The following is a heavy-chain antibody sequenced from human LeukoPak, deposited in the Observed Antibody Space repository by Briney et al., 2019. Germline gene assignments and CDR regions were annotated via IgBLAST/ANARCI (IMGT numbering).Heavy chain of an antibody. Sequence: GGSLRLFCAASGFTFSSYGMHWVRQAPGKGLEWVAVISYDGSNKYYADSVKGRFTISRDNSKNTLYLQMNSLRAEDTAVYYCAKDGVTGHFWTGYFTYFDYWGQGTLVTVSS. CDR1: GFTFSSYG. CDR3: AKDGVTGHFWTGYFTYFDY. J-gene: IGHJ4*02. D-gene: IGHD3/OR15-3a*01. CDR2: ISYDGSNK. V-gene: IGHV3-30*18.